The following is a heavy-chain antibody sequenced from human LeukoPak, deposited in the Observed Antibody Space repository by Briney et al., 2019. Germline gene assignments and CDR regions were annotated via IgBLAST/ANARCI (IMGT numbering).Heavy chain of an antibody. J-gene: IGHJ4*02. CDR3: ARAGWIITSGIDY. D-gene: IGHD3-10*01. CDR2: IYHTGST. V-gene: IGHV4-38-2*01. Sequence: SETLSLTCGVSGYSISRGYYWAWIRQPPGEGLEWIGTIYHTGSTYYTPSLGSRVTISVDTSKNEFSLNLNSVTAADTAVYYCARAGWIITSGIDYWGQGALVTVSS. CDR1: GYSISRGYY.